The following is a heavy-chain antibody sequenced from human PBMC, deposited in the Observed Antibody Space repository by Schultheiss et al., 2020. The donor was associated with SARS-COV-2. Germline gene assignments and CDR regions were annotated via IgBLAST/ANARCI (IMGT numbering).Heavy chain of an antibody. J-gene: IGHJ6*03. CDR1: GGSISSYY. V-gene: IGHV4-34*01. CDR3: ARGGAYCGGDCYRRYYYYYMDV. Sequence: SETLSLTCTVSGGSISSYYWSWIRQPPGKGLEWIGEINHSGSTNYNPSLKSRVTISVDTSKNQFSLKLSSVTAADTAVYYCARGGAYCGGDCYRRYYYYYMDVWGKGTTVTVSS. D-gene: IGHD2-21*01. CDR2: INHSGST.